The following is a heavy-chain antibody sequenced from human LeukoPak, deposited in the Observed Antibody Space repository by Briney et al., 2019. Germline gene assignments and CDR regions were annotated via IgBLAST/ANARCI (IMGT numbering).Heavy chain of an antibody. CDR1: GFSLSTSGVV. V-gene: IGHV2-5*01. Sequence: SGPTLVNPTQTLTLTCTFSGFSLSTSGVVVGWIRQPPGKALEWLALIYWNDDKRYSPSLKSRLTITKDTSKNQVVLTMTNMDPVDTATYYCAHSTNCSSTSCRFYYYYGMDVWGQGTTVTVSS. J-gene: IGHJ6*02. CDR3: AHSTNCSSTSCRFYYYYGMDV. CDR2: IYWNDDK. D-gene: IGHD2-2*01.